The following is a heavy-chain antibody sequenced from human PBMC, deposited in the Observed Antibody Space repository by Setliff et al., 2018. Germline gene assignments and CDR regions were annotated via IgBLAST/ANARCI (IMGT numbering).Heavy chain of an antibody. CDR3: ARDPHYDPTYSLPGHAFDF. V-gene: IGHV4-38-2*02. J-gene: IGHJ3*01. CDR1: GYSISNGFY. CDR2: LFDGGSA. Sequence: SETLSLTCAVSGYSISNGFYWGWIRQSPVKGLEWIGSLFDGGSAYYSPSLKSRASISLDASKNQFALKLTSATAADTAVYYCARDPHYDPTYSLPGHAFDFWGQGIVVTVSS. D-gene: IGHD3-22*01.